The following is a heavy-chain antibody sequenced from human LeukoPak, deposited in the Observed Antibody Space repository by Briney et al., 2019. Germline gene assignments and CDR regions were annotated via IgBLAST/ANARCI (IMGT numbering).Heavy chain of an antibody. J-gene: IGHJ4*02. CDR2: IYYGGST. Sequence: SETLSLTCTVSGGSISSSSYYWGWIRQPPGKGLEWIGSIYYGGSTCYNPSLKSRVTISVDTSKNQFSLKLSSVTAADTAVYYCARLERVPAATIPRLWFGELLPFDYWGQGTLVTVSS. CDR1: GGSISSSSYY. V-gene: IGHV4-39*01. CDR3: ARLERVPAATIPRLWFGELLPFDY. D-gene: IGHD3-10*01.